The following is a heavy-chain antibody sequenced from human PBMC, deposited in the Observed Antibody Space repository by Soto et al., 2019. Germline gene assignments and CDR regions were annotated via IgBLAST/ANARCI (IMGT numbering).Heavy chain of an antibody. CDR1: GYTFTSYG. J-gene: IGHJ6*02. Sequence: ASVNVSCKASGYTFTSYGISWVRQAPGQGLEWMGWISAYNGNTNYAQKLQGRVTMTTDTSTSTAYMELRSLRSDDTAVYYCARDHAGTTRYYYGMDVWGQGTTVTVSS. CDR2: ISAYNGNT. CDR3: ARDHAGTTRYYYGMDV. D-gene: IGHD1-1*01. V-gene: IGHV1-18*04.